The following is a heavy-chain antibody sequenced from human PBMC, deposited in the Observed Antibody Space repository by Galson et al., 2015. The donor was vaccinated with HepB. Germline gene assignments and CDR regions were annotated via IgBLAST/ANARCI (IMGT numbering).Heavy chain of an antibody. CDR1: GFTFSSYA. D-gene: IGHD6-19*01. J-gene: IGHJ4*02. Sequence: SLRLSCAASGFTFSSYAMSWVRQAPGKGLEWISTISGSGGNTYYADSVQGRFTISRDNSKNTLYLQMNSLRAEDTAIYYCAKARSQWLRPYYFDYWGQGTLVTVSS. CDR2: ISGSGGNT. V-gene: IGHV3-23*01. CDR3: AKARSQWLRPYYFDY.